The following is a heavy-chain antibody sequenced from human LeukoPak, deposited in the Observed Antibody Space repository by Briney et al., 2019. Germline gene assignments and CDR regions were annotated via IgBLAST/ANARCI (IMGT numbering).Heavy chain of an antibody. CDR2: IYYSGST. J-gene: IGHJ4*02. CDR3: ARGRDIYTGFDY. CDR1: GGSISSYY. D-gene: IGHD5-12*01. V-gene: IGHV4-59*12. Sequence: SETLSLTCTVSGGSISSYYWSWIRQPPGKGLEWIGYIYYSGSTNYNPSLKSRVTISVDTSKNQFSLKLSSVTAADTAVYYCARGRDIYTGFDYWGQGTLVTVSS.